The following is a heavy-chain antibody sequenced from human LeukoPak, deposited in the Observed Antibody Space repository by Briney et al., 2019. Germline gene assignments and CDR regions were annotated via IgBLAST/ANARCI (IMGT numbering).Heavy chain of an antibody. V-gene: IGHV4-59*01. Sequence: SETLSLTCTVSGGSISSYYWSWIRQPPGKGLEWVGYIYYSGSTNYNPSLKSRVTISVDTSKNQFSLKLSSVTAADTAVYYCAREVEDYMDVWGKGTTVTISS. D-gene: IGHD5-24*01. CDR1: GGSISSYY. CDR3: AREVEDYMDV. J-gene: IGHJ6*03. CDR2: IYYSGST.